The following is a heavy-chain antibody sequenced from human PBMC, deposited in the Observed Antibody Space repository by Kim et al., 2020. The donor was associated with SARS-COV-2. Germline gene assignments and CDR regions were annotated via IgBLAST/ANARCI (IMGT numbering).Heavy chain of an antibody. CDR3: ATRNCSSTSCSPHYFDY. CDR2: IYYSGST. Sequence: SETLSLTCTVSGGSISSYYWSWIRQPPGKGLEWIGYIYYSGSTNYNPSLKSRVTISVDTSKNQFSLKLSSVTAADTAVYYCATRNCSSTSCSPHYFDYWGQGTTVTVSS. J-gene: IGHJ4*03. D-gene: IGHD2-2*01. CDR1: GGSISSYY. V-gene: IGHV4-59*08.